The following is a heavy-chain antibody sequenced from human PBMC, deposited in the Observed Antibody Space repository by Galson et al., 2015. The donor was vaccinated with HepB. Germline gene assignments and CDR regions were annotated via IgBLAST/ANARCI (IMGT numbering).Heavy chain of an antibody. CDR3: ARLEYSSGLYYYYYMDV. D-gene: IGHD6-19*01. V-gene: IGHV5-10-1*01. CDR1: GSSFTSYW. CDR2: IDPSNSYT. Sequence: QSGAEVKKPGESLKISCKGSGSSFTSYWISWVRQMPGKGLEWMGRIDPSNSYTNYSPSFQGHVTISADKSISTAYLQWSSLKASDTAMYYCARLEYSSGLYYYYYMDVWGQGTLVTVSS. J-gene: IGHJ6*03.